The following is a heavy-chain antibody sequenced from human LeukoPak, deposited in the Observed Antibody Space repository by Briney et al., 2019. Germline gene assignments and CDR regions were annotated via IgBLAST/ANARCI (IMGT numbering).Heavy chain of an antibody. J-gene: IGHJ4*02. CDR3: ARGSPTSPFDY. CDR1: GFTVSSNY. V-gene: IGHV4-31*02. CDR2: VYYSGNT. Sequence: LRLSCAASGFTVSSNYMSWVRQHPGKGLEWIGYVYYSGNTYYNPSLKSRVAISVDTSKNQFSLNLSSVTAADTAVYYCARGSPTSPFDYWGQGTLVTVSS.